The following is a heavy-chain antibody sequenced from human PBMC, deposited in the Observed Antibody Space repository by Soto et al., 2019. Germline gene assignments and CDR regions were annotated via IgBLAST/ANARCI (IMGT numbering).Heavy chain of an antibody. CDR3: ARDPPPPVAAAGTFDY. V-gene: IGHV3-33*01. Sequence: LRLSCAASGLTFSSYGMHWVRQAPGKGLEWVAVIWYDGSNKYYADSVKGRFTISRDNSKNTLYLQMNSLRAEDTAVYYCARDPPPPVAAAGTFDYWGQGTLVTVS. D-gene: IGHD6-13*01. CDR1: GLTFSSYG. CDR2: IWYDGSNK. J-gene: IGHJ4*02.